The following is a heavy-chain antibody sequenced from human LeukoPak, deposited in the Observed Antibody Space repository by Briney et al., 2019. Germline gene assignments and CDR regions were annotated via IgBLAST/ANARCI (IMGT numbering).Heavy chain of an antibody. J-gene: IGHJ5*02. CDR2: INADGSGT. Sequence: GGPLRLSCAASGFTFSSHWMHWVRQAPEKGLVGVAHINADGSGTYYAASVKGRFTISRDNAKNTLYLQMHSLTAEDTAVDYCVRGALRDCSYTSCSRGNWFDPWGQGTLVTVSS. CDR3: VRGALRDCSYTSCSRGNWFDP. D-gene: IGHD2-2*01. V-gene: IGHV3-74*01. CDR1: GFTFSSHW.